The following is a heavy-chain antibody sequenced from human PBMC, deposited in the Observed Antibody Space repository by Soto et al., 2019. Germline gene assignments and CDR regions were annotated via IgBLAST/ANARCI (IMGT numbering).Heavy chain of an antibody. V-gene: IGHV4-59*01. CDR3: ARDVLVPAAVLGYYYYFGMAV. D-gene: IGHD2-2*01. Sequence: SETLSLTCTVSGGSISSYYWSWIRQPPGKGLEWIGYIYYSGSTNYNPSLKSRVTISVDTSKNQFSLKLSSVTAAYTAVYYCARDVLVPAAVLGYYYYFGMAVWGQGTTVTVSS. J-gene: IGHJ6*02. CDR1: GGSISSYY. CDR2: IYYSGST.